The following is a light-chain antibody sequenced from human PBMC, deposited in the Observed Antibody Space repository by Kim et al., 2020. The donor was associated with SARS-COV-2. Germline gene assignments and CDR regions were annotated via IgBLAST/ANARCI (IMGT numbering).Light chain of an antibody. Sequence: TVTIACPGSSGRIDINYVQWYQQRPGSAPTTLIYEDNLRPSGVPNRFSGSIDSSSNPASLTISGLQTEDEADYYCQSYDSSSLWVFGGGTKLTVL. CDR2: EDN. CDR3: QSYDSSSLWV. J-gene: IGLJ3*02. CDR1: SGRIDINY. V-gene: IGLV6-57*02.